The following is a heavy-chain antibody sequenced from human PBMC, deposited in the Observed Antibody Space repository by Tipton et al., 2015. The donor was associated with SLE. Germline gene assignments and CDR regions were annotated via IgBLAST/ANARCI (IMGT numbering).Heavy chain of an antibody. CDR1: GASISSSSFY. V-gene: IGHV4-39*01. CDR3: VRRSDDYGDYFDY. Sequence: TLSLTCTVSGASISSSSFYWGWIRQPLGKGLEWIGTMYYSGSTYYNPSLKSRVTISVDASRNQFSLKLGSVTAADTAVYYCVRRSDDYGDYFDYWGQGTLVTVSS. CDR2: MYYSGST. J-gene: IGHJ4*02. D-gene: IGHD4-17*01.